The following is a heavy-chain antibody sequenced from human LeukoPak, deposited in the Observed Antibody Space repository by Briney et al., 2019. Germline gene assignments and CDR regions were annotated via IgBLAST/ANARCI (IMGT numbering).Heavy chain of an antibody. CDR1: GGSFSGYY. CDR3: AGDRKYYYDSSGHYYVDY. J-gene: IGHJ4*02. V-gene: IGHV4-34*01. CDR2: INHSGST. Sequence: SETLSLTCAVYGGSFSGYYWSWIRQPPGKGLEWIGEINHSGSTNYNPSLKSRVTISVDTSKNQFSLKLNSVTAADTAVYYCAGDRKYYYDSSGHYYVDYWGQGTLVTVSS. D-gene: IGHD3-22*01.